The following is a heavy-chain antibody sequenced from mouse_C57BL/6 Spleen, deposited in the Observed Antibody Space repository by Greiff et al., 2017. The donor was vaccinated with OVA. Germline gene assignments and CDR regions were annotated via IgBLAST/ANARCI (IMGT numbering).Heavy chain of an antibody. Sequence: QVHVKQPGAELVMPGASVKLSCKASGYTFTSYWMHWVKQRPGQGLEWIGEIDPSDSYTNYNQKFKGKSTLTVDKSSSTAYMQLSSLTSEDSAVYYCARHDYDPWWFAYWGQGTLVTVSA. CDR3: ARHDYDPWWFAY. D-gene: IGHD2-4*01. CDR1: GYTFTSYW. J-gene: IGHJ3*01. CDR2: IDPSDSYT. V-gene: IGHV1-69*01.